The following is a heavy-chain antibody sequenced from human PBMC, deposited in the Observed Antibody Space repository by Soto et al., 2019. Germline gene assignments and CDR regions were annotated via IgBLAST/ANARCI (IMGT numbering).Heavy chain of an antibody. CDR1: GYTFTSYG. D-gene: IGHD3-9*01. Sequence: QVQLVQSGAEVKKPGASVKVSCKASGYTFTSYGISWVRQAPGQGLEWMGWISAYNGNTNYAQKLQGRVTMTTDTSTSTAYMELRSLRSDDTAVYYCAREGRNYDILTGYPRGNYYYYYMDVWGKGTTVTVSS. J-gene: IGHJ6*03. V-gene: IGHV1-18*01. CDR3: AREGRNYDILTGYPRGNYYYYYMDV. CDR2: ISAYNGNT.